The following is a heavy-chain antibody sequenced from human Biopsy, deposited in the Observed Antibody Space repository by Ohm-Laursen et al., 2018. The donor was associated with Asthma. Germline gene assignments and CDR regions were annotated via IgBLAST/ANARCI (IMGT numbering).Heavy chain of an antibody. V-gene: IGHV1-18*04. CDR3: AREAYDILTGYYGGSGMDV. CDR2: ISAYNGNT. J-gene: IGHJ6*02. CDR1: GYTFTSYG. D-gene: IGHD3-9*01. Sequence: VSVKVSCKASGYTFTSYGISWVRQAPGQGLEWMGWISAYNGNTNYAQKLQGRVTMTTDTSTSTAYMELRSLRSADTAVYYCAREAYDILTGYYGGSGMDVWGQGPTVPFSS.